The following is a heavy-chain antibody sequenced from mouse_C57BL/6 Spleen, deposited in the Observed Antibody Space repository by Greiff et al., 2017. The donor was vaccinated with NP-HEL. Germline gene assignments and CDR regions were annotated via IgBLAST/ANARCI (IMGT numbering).Heavy chain of an antibody. Sequence: VKLQQSGAELVRPGSSVKLSCKASGYTFTSYWMHWVKQRPIQGLEWIGNIDPSDSETHYNQKFKDKATLTVDKSSSTAYMQLSSLTSEDSAVYYCARGTPYYFDYWGQGTTLTVSS. CDR3: ARGTPYYFDY. CDR2: IDPSDSET. J-gene: IGHJ2*01. D-gene: IGHD2-14*01. V-gene: IGHV1-52*01. CDR1: GYTFTSYW.